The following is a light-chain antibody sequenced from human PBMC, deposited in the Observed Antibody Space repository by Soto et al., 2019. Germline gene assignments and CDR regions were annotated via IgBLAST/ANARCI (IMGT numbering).Light chain of an antibody. CDR2: GAS. Sequence: DIVMTQSPVTLSVSPGERATLSCRASQSVSNNLAWYQQKPGQAPRLLIYGASTRATGIPARFSGSGSGTELTLTISSLQSEDFAVYFCQQYNTWPDMYTFGQGTKLEIK. CDR3: QQYNTWPDMYT. CDR1: QSVSNN. V-gene: IGKV3-15*01. J-gene: IGKJ2*01.